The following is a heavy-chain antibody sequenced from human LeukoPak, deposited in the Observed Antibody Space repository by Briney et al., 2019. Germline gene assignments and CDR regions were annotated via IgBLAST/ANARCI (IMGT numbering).Heavy chain of an antibody. D-gene: IGHD7-27*01. CDR2: IRYDGSNK. Sequence: GGSLRLSCAASGFTFSSYGMHWVRQAPGKGLEWVAFIRYDGSNKYYADSVKGRFTISRDNAKNSLYLQMNSLRAEDTAVYYCARGGANWGVPAFDYWGQGTLVTVSS. CDR3: ARGGANWGVPAFDY. J-gene: IGHJ4*02. CDR1: GFTFSSYG. V-gene: IGHV3-30*02.